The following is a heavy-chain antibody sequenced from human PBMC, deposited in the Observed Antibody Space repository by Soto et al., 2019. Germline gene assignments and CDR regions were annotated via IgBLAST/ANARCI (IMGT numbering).Heavy chain of an antibody. V-gene: IGHV4-59*08. CDR1: GDSISPYY. D-gene: IGHD1-26*01. J-gene: IGHJ6*02. Sequence: QVQLQESGPGLVKPSETLSLTCTVSGDSISPYYWSWIRRPPGKELEWIGYISYSGSVNYNPSRRSRVTISVDTAKNQSTLSLNSVTSAHAAAYYCARHVSMGATTGIFYYGIDVWGQGTTVTVSS. CDR3: ARHVSMGATTGIFYYGIDV. CDR2: ISYSGSV.